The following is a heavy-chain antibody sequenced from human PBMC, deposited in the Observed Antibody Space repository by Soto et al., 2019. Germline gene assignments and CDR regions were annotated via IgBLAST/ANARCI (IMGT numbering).Heavy chain of an antibody. V-gene: IGHV4-34*01. Sequence: NPSETLSLTCAVYGGSFSCYYWSWIRQPPGKGLEWIGEINHSGSTNYNPSLKSRVTISVDTSKNQFSLKLSSVTAADTAVYYCAXRCFVAGITGTTRCFDYWGQGTLVTVSS. CDR1: GGSFSCYY. D-gene: IGHD1-7*01. CDR3: AXRCFVAGITGTTRCFDY. CDR2: INHSGST. J-gene: IGHJ4*02.